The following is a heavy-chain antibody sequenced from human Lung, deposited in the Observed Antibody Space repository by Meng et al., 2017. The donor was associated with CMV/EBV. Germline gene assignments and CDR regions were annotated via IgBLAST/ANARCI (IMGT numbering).Heavy chain of an antibody. Sequence: SVKVSCKASGYTFTSYTISWVRQAPGQGLEWMGRIIPIFGIANYAQKFQGRVTITADKSTSTAYMELSSLRSEDTAVYYCARACYSGSGGMDFWGQGTTVXVSS. CDR1: GYTFTSYT. J-gene: IGHJ6*02. CDR3: ARACYSGSGGMDF. V-gene: IGHV1-69*02. D-gene: IGHD3-10*01. CDR2: IIPIFGIA.